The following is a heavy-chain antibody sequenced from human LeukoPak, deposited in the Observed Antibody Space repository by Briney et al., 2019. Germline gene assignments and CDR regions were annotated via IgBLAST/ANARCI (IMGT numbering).Heavy chain of an antibody. Sequence: SVKVSCKASGGTFSSYAISWVRQAPGQGLEWMGGIIPIFGTANYAQKSQGRVTITADESTSTAYMELSSLRSEDTAVYYCACCGSTSCPTGDWYFDLWGRGTLVTVSS. CDR2: IIPIFGTA. V-gene: IGHV1-69*13. CDR3: ACCGSTSCPTGDWYFDL. D-gene: IGHD2-2*01. CDR1: GGTFSSYA. J-gene: IGHJ2*01.